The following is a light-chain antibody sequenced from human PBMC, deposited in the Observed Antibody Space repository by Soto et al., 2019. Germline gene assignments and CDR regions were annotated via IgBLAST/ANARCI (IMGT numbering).Light chain of an antibody. J-gene: IGLJ2*01. CDR2: SNN. Sequence: QAVVTQPPSASGTPGQRVTISCSGSSSNIGSNTVSWYQQLPGTAPKLLIYSNNQRPSGVPDRCSGSKSGTSASLAISGLQSEDEADYYCAAWDDSLNGVVFGGGTKLTVL. CDR3: AAWDDSLNGVV. CDR1: SSNIGSNT. V-gene: IGLV1-44*01.